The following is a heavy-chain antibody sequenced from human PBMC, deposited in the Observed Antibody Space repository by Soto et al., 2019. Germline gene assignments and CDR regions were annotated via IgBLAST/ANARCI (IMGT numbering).Heavy chain of an antibody. D-gene: IGHD5-18*01. CDR3: ARSLGYSYDSGDY. CDR2: IIPILGIA. Sequence: QVQLVQSGAEVKKPGSSVKVSCKASGGTFSSYTISWVRQAPGQGLEWMGRIIPILGIANYAQKFQGRVTIPADKSTSTAYMELSSLRSEDTAVYYCARSLGYSYDSGDYWGQGTLVTVSS. V-gene: IGHV1-69*02. CDR1: GGTFSSYT. J-gene: IGHJ4*02.